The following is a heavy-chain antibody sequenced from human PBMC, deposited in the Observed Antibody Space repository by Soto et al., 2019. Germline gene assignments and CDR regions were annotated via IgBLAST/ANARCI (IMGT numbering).Heavy chain of an antibody. CDR2: IDGDDDK. D-gene: IGHD3-3*01. V-gene: IGHV2-70*01. J-gene: IGHJ4*02. CDR1: GFSLRSTGMC. Sequence: SGPTLVNPTQTLTLTCTFSGFSLRSTGMCVSWIRQPPGKALEWLALIDGDDDKYYSTSLETRLTISKDTSKNQVVLTMTNMDPVDTATYYCARTTVARSGYFFDSWGQGTLVTVSS. CDR3: ARTTVARSGYFFDS.